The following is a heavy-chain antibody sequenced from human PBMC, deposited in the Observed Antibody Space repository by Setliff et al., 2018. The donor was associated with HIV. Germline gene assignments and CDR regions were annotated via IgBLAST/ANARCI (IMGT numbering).Heavy chain of an antibody. V-gene: IGHV1-69*13. D-gene: IGHD3-9*01. Sequence: GASVKVSCKASGGNFSTYGISWVRQAPGQGLEWMGGIIPLFNTSNYAQKLQGRVTITADESTSTAYMELSSLRSEDSAVYYCARAGGASCSYWGCHDILTGKYNDYYYYMDVWGKGTTVTVS. CDR2: IIPLFNTS. J-gene: IGHJ6*03. CDR1: GGNFSTYG. CDR3: ARAGGASCSYWGCHDILTGKYNDYYYYMDV.